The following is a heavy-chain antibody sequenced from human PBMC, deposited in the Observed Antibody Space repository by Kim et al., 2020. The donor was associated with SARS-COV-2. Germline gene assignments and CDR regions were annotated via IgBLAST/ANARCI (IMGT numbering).Heavy chain of an antibody. CDR1: GYNFTNHW. J-gene: IGHJ4*02. CDR3: ARLDDNNDYYSYFDY. CDR2: IYPGDSDT. D-gene: IGHD3-22*01. Sequence: GESLKISCKGSGYNFTNHWIGWVRQMPGKGLEWMGIIYPGDSDTKYSPSFQGQVTISADKSISTAYLQWSSLKASDTAMYYCARLDDNNDYYSYFDYWGPGTLVTVSS. V-gene: IGHV5-51*01.